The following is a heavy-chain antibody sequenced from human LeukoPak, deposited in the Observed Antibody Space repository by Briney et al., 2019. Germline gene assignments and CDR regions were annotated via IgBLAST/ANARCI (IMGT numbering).Heavy chain of an antibody. Sequence: ASVKVSCKVSGYTLTELSMHWVRQAPGKGLEWMGGFDPEDGETIYAQEFQGRVTMTEDTSTDTAYMELSSLRSEDTAVYYCATADWDRNVYYYYYGMDVWGQGTTVTVSS. V-gene: IGHV1-24*01. CDR1: GYTLTELS. J-gene: IGHJ6*02. CDR3: ATADWDRNVYYYYYGMDV. CDR2: FDPEDGET. D-gene: IGHD3/OR15-3a*01.